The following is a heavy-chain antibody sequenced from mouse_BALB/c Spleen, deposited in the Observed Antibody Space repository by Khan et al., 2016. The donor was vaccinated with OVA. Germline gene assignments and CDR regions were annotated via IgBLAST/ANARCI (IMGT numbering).Heavy chain of an antibody. D-gene: IGHD1-1*01. J-gene: IGHJ3*01. V-gene: IGHV5-6*01. CDR3: ARLAYYYDSEGFAY. CDR1: GFTFSTYG. Sequence: EVHLVESGGDLVKPGGSLKLSCAASGFTFSTYGMSWVRQTPDKRLEWVATVSTGGSYTYYQDSVKGRFTISRDNAKNTLYLQMSSLKSENTARFYCARLAYYYDSEGFAYWGQGTLVTVSA. CDR2: VSTGGSYT.